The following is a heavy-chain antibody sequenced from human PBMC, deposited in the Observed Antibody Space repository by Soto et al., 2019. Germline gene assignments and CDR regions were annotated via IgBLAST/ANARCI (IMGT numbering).Heavy chain of an antibody. J-gene: IGHJ4*02. Sequence: SETLSPPCTVSGGSISSYYWSWIRQHPGKGLEWIGYIYYSGSTNYNPSLKSRVTISVDTSKIQFSLKLSSVTAADTAVYYCARYSNYVDYWGQGTLVTVSS. D-gene: IGHD4-4*01. CDR3: ARYSNYVDY. CDR1: GGSISSYY. CDR2: IYYSGST. V-gene: IGHV4-59*01.